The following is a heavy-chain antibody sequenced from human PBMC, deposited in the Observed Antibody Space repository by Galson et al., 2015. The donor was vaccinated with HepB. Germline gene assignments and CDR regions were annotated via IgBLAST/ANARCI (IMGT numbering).Heavy chain of an antibody. J-gene: IGHJ6*03. CDR2: INSDGSST. CDR3: ERVRVSGSYTDYYYYYYMDV. Sequence: LRLSCAASGFTFSSYAMSWVRQAPGKGLVWVSRINSDGSSTSYADSVKGRFTISRDNSKNTLYLQMNSLRAEDTAVYYCERVRVSGSYTDYYYYYYMDVWGKGTTVTVSS. V-gene: IGHV3-74*01. D-gene: IGHD1-26*01. CDR1: GFTFSSYA.